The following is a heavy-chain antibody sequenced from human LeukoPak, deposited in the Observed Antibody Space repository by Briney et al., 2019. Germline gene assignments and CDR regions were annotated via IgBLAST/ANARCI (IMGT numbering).Heavy chain of an antibody. CDR1: GFTFSSHG. J-gene: IGHJ4*02. CDR3: VRDNAAADGALDY. D-gene: IGHD5-24*01. V-gene: IGHV3-33*01. Sequence: GRSLRLSCVASGFTFSSHGMHWVRQAPGKGLEWVGVIWYDGSHRYYPDSVKGRFTISRDNSKNTLFLQMDSLRVDDTAVYYCVRDNAAADGALDYWGQGSLVTVSS. CDR2: IWYDGSHR.